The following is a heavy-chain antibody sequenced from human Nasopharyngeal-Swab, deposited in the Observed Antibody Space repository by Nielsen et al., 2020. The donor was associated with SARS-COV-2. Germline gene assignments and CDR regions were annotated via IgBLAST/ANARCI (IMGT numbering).Heavy chain of an antibody. V-gene: IGHV4-59*01. CDR2: INFGGTT. D-gene: IGHD1-1*01. Sequence: WIRQPPGKGLEWVGYINFGGTTNYNPSLKSRVTIPVDTSKNQFSLILNSMTAADTAVYYCARGRGYAYPVDYWGQGILVTVSS. CDR3: ARGRGYAYPVDY. J-gene: IGHJ4*02.